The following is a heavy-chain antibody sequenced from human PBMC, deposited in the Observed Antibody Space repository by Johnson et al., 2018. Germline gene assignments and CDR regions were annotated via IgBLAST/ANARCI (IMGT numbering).Heavy chain of an antibody. CDR1: GASISGRYY. CDR2: VSYSGST. D-gene: IGHD3-10*01. Sequence: QVQLQESGPGLVKPSETLSLTCSVSGASISGRYYWGWIRPPPGKGLEGIGSVSYSGSTSYNPSLKSRVSISIDMSKGQFSLKLNSVTAADTAVFYCGRDSGWDYGSGRHYMDVWGKGTAVTVSS. V-gene: IGHV4-38-2*02. J-gene: IGHJ6*03. CDR3: GRDSGWDYGSGRHYMDV.